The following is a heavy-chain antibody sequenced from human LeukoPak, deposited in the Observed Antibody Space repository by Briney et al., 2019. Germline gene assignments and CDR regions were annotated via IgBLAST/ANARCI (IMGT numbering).Heavy chain of an antibody. CDR2: INSDGSST. J-gene: IGHJ4*02. V-gene: IGHV3-74*01. CDR1: GFTFSSYW. D-gene: IGHD5-12*01. CDR3: VRLGGDSEIDY. Sequence: PGGSLRLSCAASGFTFSSYWMHWVRQAPGKGLVWVSRINSDGSSTTYADSVKGRFTISRDNAKNTLYLQMDSLRAEDTAVYYCVRLGGDSEIDYWGQGTLVTVSS.